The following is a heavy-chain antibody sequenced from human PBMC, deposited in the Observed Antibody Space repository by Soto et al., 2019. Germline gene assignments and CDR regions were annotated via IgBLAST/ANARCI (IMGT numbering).Heavy chain of an antibody. D-gene: IGHD2-2*01. Sequence: SETLSLTCAVSSGSISSSNWWSWVRQPPGKGLEWIGEIYHSGSTNYNPSLKSRVTISVDKSKNQFSLNLSSVTAADTAVYYCAKFYQGIDAFDVCGEGTMVTVSS. CDR2: IYHSGST. CDR3: AKFYQGIDAFDV. J-gene: IGHJ3*01. V-gene: IGHV4-4*02. CDR1: SGSISSSNW.